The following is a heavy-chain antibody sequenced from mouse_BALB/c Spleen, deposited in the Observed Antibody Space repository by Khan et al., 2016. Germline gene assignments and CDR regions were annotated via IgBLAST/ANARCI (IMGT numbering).Heavy chain of an antibody. Sequence: QIQLVQSGPELKKPGETVKISCKASGYTFTNYGMNWVKQAPGKGLKWMGWINTYTGEPTYADDFKGRFAFSLETSASTAYLQINNLKNEDTATDCGAKGGLDGNDVYYAMDYGGQGTSVTVSS. CDR3: AKGGLDGNDVYYAMDY. J-gene: IGHJ4*01. CDR2: INTYTGEP. D-gene: IGHD2-2*01. V-gene: IGHV9-3-1*01. CDR1: GYTFTNYG.